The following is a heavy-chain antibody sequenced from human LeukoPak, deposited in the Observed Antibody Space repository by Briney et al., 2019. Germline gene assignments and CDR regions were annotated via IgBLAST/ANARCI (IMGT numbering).Heavy chain of an antibody. Sequence: GGSLRLSCAASGFTFSSYAMSWVRQAPGKGLEWVSAISGSGGSTYYADSVKGRFTISRDNSKNTLYLQMNSLRAEDTAVYYCAKGSPWSGHYLYYFDYWGQGTLVTVSS. CDR1: GFTFSSYA. J-gene: IGHJ4*02. CDR2: ISGSGGST. V-gene: IGHV3-23*01. CDR3: AKGSPWSGHYLYYFDY. D-gene: IGHD3-3*01.